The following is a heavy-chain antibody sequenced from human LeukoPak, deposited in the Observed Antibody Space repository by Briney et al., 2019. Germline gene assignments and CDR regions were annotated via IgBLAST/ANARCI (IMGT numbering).Heavy chain of an antibody. CDR1: GFTFSSYA. CDR2: ISGSGGST. CDR3: AGTKVRGVIKTFDY. Sequence: GGSLRLSCAASGFTFSSYAMSWVRQAPGKGLEWVSAISGSGGSTYYADSVKGRFTISRDNSKNTLYLQMNSLRAEDTAVYYCAGTKVRGVIKTFDYWGQGTLVTVSS. J-gene: IGHJ4*02. V-gene: IGHV3-23*01. D-gene: IGHD3-10*01.